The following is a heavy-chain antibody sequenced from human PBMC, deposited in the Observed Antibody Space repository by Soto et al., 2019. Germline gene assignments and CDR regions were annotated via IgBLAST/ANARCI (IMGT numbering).Heavy chain of an antibody. CDR2: LYSCGNT. J-gene: IGHJ4*02. D-gene: IGHD4-17*01. CDR3: ANRLGTVTPRGY. V-gene: IGHV3-66*03. CDR1: GFTVSSNY. Sequence: EVQLVESGGGLIQPGGSLRLSCAASGFTVSSNYMSWVRQAPGRGLEWVSVLYSCGNTYYADSVKGRFTISRDNSKNTLYLQMNSLRAEDTAVYYCANRLGTVTPRGYWGQGTLVTVSS.